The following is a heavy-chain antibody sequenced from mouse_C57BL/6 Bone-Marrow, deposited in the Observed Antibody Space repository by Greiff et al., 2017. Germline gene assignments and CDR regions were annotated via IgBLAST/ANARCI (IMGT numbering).Heavy chain of an antibody. CDR1: GYTFTSYW. V-gene: IGHV1-55*01. D-gene: IGHD1-1*01. Sequence: QVQLQQPGAELVKPGASVKMSCKASGYTFTSYWITWVQQRPGQGLEWIGDIYPGSGSTNYNEKFKSKATLTVDTSSSTAYMQLSSLTSEDSAVYYCARYRYYYGSSYYAMDYWGQGTSVTVSS. CDR2: IYPGSGST. J-gene: IGHJ4*01. CDR3: ARYRYYYGSSYYAMDY.